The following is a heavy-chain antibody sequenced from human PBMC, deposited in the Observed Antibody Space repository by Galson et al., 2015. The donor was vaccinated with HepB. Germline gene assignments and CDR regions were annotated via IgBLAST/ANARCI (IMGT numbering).Heavy chain of an antibody. CDR2: IIPIFGTA. D-gene: IGHD4-23*01. J-gene: IGHJ4*02. CDR1: GGTFSSYA. CDR3: ARDTKGGGNSDY. V-gene: IGHV1-69*13. Sequence: SVKVSCKASGGTFSSYAISWVRQAPGQGLEWMGGIIPIFGTANYAQKFQGRVTITADESTSTAYMELSSLRSEDTAVYYCARDTKGGGNSDYWGQGTLVTVSS.